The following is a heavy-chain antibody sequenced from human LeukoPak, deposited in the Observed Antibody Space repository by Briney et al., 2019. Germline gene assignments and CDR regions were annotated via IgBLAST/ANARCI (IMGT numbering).Heavy chain of an antibody. CDR3: AKLFYIVVVPAAISA. CDR1: GFTFSSYA. J-gene: IGHJ5*02. CDR2: ISGSGGST. V-gene: IGHV3-23*01. Sequence: GGSLRLSCAASGFTFSSYAMSWVRQAPGEGLEWVSAISGSGGSTYYADSVRGRFTISRDNSKNTLYLQMNSLTAEDTAVHYCAKLFYIVVVPAAISAWGQGTLVTVSS. D-gene: IGHD2-2*02.